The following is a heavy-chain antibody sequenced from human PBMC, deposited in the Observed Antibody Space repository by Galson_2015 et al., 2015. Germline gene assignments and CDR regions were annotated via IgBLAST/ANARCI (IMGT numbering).Heavy chain of an antibody. Sequence: SLRLSCAASGFTFSSYSMNWVRQAPGKGLEWVSSISSSSSYIYYADSVKGRFTISRDNAKNSLYLQMNSLRAEDTAVYYCARGPTRGYSYAARRYYYYYMDVWGKGTTVTVSS. CDR1: GFTFSSYS. V-gene: IGHV3-21*01. J-gene: IGHJ6*03. CDR3: ARGPTRGYSYAARRYYYYYMDV. D-gene: IGHD5-18*01. CDR2: ISSSSSYI.